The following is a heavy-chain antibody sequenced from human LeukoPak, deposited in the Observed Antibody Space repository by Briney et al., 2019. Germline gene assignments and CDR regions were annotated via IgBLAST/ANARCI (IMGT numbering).Heavy chain of an antibody. CDR2: IYYSGST. V-gene: IGHV4-30-4*01. J-gene: IGHJ4*02. CDR3: ARQRDYCSSTSCYIHFDY. CDR1: GGSISSGDYY. Sequence: PSETLSLTCTVSGGSISSGDYYWSWIRQPPGKGLEWIGYIYYSGSTYYNPSLKSRVTISVDTSKNQFSPKLSSVTAADTAVYYCARQRDYCSSTSCYIHFDYWGQGTLVTVSS. D-gene: IGHD2-2*02.